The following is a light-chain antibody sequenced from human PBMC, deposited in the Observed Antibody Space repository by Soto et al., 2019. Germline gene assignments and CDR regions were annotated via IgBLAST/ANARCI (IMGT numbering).Light chain of an antibody. J-gene: IGKJ5*01. Sequence: EIVLTHSPATLSLSPGGRSNLSCRAGQSITNYLAWYQQKPGQAPRLLIYDASTRATGIPARFSGSGSGTDFTLTISSLQPHAFAVYYCQQRTNWPPAITFGQGTRLEIK. CDR3: QQRTNWPPAIT. CDR1: QSITNY. CDR2: DAS. V-gene: IGKV3-11*01.